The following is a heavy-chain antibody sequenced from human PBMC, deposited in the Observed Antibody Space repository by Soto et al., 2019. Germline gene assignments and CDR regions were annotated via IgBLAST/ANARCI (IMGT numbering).Heavy chain of an antibody. CDR1: GYTFNTYG. J-gene: IGHJ4*02. D-gene: IGHD3-10*01. CDR3: ARGVPLHY. CDR2: ISGYNGNT. Sequence: QVQLVQSGPEVKKPGASVQVSCKASGYTFNTYGISWVRQAPGQGLEWMGWISGYNGNTNYAPNLQDRVTLTIDPTTSPAYIEPRNLRSYDTALYYRARGVPLHYWGQGTLVTVSS. V-gene: IGHV1-18*04.